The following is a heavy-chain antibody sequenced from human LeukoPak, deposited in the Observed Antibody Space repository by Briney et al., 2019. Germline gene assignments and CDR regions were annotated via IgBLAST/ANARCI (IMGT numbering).Heavy chain of an antibody. Sequence: EAPVKVSCKASGGTFSSYAISWVRQAPGQGLEWMGRIIPILGIANYAQKCQGRVTITADKSTSTAYMELSSLRSEDTAVYYCARGDYSYYFDYWGQGTLVTVSS. V-gene: IGHV1-69*04. CDR2: IIPILGIA. D-gene: IGHD3-10*01. CDR1: GGTFSSYA. J-gene: IGHJ4*02. CDR3: ARGDYSYYFDY.